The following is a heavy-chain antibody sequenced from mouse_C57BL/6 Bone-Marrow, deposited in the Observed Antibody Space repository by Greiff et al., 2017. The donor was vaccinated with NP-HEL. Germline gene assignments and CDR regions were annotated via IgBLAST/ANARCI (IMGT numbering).Heavy chain of an antibody. V-gene: IGHV5-17*01. Sequence: EVKLMESGGGLVKPGGSLKLSCAASGFTFSDYGMHWVRQAPEKGLEWVAYISSGSSTIYYAATVKGRFTISRDNAKNTLFLQMTSLRSEDTAMYYCAPMDFDYWGQGTTLTVSS. CDR2: ISSGSSTI. J-gene: IGHJ2*01. CDR1: GFTFSDYG. CDR3: APMDFDY.